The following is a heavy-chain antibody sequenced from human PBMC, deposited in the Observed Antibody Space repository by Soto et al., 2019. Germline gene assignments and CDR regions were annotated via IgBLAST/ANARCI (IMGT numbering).Heavy chain of an antibody. J-gene: IGHJ5*02. Sequence: QVQLVQSGAEVKKPGASVKVSCKASGYTFTSYAMHWVRQAPGQRLEWMGWINAGNGNTKYSQKFQGRVTITRDTAASTSYMELSSLRSEDTAVYYWARGNVLLWFGGKNWFDPWGQGTLVTVSS. V-gene: IGHV1-3*01. CDR3: ARGNVLLWFGGKNWFDP. CDR2: INAGNGNT. D-gene: IGHD3-10*01. CDR1: GYTFTSYA.